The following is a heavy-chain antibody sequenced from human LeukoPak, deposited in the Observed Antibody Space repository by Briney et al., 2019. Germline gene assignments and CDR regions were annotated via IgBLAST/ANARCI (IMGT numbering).Heavy chain of an antibody. CDR2: ISWNSDNI. CDR1: GFTFGNYA. D-gene: IGHD1-14*01. J-gene: IGHJ4*02. Sequence: PGGSLRLSCATSGFTFGNYAMHWVRQAPGKGLEWVSGISWNSDNIVYADSVKGRFTISRDNAKNSLYLQMNSVRAEDTALYYCAALNRQSINDYWGQGTLVTVSS. V-gene: IGHV3-9*01. CDR3: AALNRQSINDY.